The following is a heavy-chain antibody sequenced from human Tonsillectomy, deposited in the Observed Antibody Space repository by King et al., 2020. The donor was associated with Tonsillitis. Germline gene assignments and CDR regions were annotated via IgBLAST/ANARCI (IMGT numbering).Heavy chain of an antibody. CDR1: GGTFSRYA. CDR2: IIPIFGIV. Sequence: QLVQSGAEVKKPGSSVKVSCKASGGTFSRYAISWVRQAPGQGLEWMGRIIPIFGIVNYAQTFQGRVTIIADESTNTAYMELSSLRSEDTAVYYCARESYYYDSSGYYPLDDAFDIWGQGTMVTVSS. D-gene: IGHD3-22*01. J-gene: IGHJ3*02. V-gene: IGHV1-69*18. CDR3: ARESYYYDSSGYYPLDDAFDI.